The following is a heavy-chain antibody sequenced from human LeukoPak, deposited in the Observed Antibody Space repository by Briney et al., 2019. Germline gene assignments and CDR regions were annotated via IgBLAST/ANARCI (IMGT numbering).Heavy chain of an antibody. Sequence: SETLSLTCTVSGGSISSYYWSWIRPPPGKGLEWIGYIYYSGSTNYNPSLKSRVTISVDTSKNQFSLKLSSVTAADTAVYYCARAPLEDGVVVAANWFDPWGQGTLVTVSS. CDR1: GGSISSYY. CDR3: ARAPLEDGVVVAANWFDP. CDR2: IYYSGST. J-gene: IGHJ5*02. D-gene: IGHD2-15*01. V-gene: IGHV4-59*01.